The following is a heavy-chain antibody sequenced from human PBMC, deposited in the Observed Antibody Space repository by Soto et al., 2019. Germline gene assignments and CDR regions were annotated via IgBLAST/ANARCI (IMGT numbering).Heavy chain of an antibody. D-gene: IGHD3-3*02. V-gene: IGHV1-2*02. Sequence: ASVKVSCKXSGYFFNDYHMHWVRKAPGQGLEWMGWINPKNGDTNYAQKFQDRVTMTRDTSISTVYIELSRLTSDDTAVYYCAREAGGCNIAAVLLDPWGQGTLVTVSS. CDR2: INPKNGDT. CDR1: GYFFNDYH. CDR3: AREAGGCNIAAVLLDP. J-gene: IGHJ5*02.